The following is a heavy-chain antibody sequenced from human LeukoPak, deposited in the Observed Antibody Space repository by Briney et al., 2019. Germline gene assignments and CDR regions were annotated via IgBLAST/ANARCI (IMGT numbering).Heavy chain of an antibody. Sequence: HPGGSLRLSCAASGFPFLSYSMNWVRQAPGKGLEWVSFISSSSSTIYYADSVKGRYTNSSDNAKNSLYVQMNSRRAEDTAVYYCARDRGGSYSAIDYWGQGTLVTVSS. J-gene: IGHJ4*02. CDR3: ARDRGGSYSAIDY. CDR1: GFPFLSYS. V-gene: IGHV3-48*04. CDR2: ISSSSSTI. D-gene: IGHD1-26*01.